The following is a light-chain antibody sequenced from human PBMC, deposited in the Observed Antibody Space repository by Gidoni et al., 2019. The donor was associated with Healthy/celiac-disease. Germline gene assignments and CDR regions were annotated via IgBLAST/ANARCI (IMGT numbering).Light chain of an antibody. CDR2: LGS. V-gene: IGKV2-28*01. Sequence: DIVFTQSPLSLPVTPGEPASLSGRFSQSLLHSNGYNYLDWYLKKPGPSPQLLIYLGSYRAAGVPDRFSGSGSGTDFPLKISRVEAEDVVVYYCMQALQTRTFGQGTKLEIK. J-gene: IGKJ2*02. CDR1: QSLLHSNGYNY. CDR3: MQALQTRT.